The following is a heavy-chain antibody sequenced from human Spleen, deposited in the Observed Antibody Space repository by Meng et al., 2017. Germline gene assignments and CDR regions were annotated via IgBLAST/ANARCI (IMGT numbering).Heavy chain of an antibody. Sequence: GESLKISCVASGFTFDDHAMHWVRQAPGKGLEWVSLISWDGGSTYYADSVKGRFTISRDNSKNSLYLQMNSLRAEDTALYYCAKDRGLAYYYDSSGLDYWGQGTLVTVSS. D-gene: IGHD3-22*01. CDR3: AKDRGLAYYYDSSGLDY. V-gene: IGHV3-43D*03. J-gene: IGHJ4*02. CDR2: ISWDGGST. CDR1: GFTFDDHA.